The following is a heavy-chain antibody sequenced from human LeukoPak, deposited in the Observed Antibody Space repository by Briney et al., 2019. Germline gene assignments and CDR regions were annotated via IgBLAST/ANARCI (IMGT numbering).Heavy chain of an antibody. D-gene: IGHD2-2*01. Sequence: ASVKVSCKASGYTFTTYGISWVRQAPGQGLEWMGWISAYNANTNYAQKFQGRVTMTTDTSTSTAYMELRSLRSDDTAVYYCARDAGIVVVPAAPILWGQGTLVTVSS. CDR2: ISAYNANT. CDR3: ARDAGIVVVPAAPIL. V-gene: IGHV1-18*01. CDR1: GYTFTTYG. J-gene: IGHJ4*02.